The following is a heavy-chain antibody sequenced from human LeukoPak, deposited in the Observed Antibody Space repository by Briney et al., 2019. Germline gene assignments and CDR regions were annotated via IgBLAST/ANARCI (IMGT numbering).Heavy chain of an antibody. J-gene: IGHJ4*02. CDR1: GFPFSDYG. Sequence: GRSLRLSCAASGFPFSDYGMYWVRQAPGKGLEWLAVISHDGNNKYYADSVKGRITISRDNSMNTLYLQMNSLRAEDTAVYYCARGLLGYYYDSSGYYYDYWGQGTLVTVSS. D-gene: IGHD3-22*01. CDR2: ISHDGNNK. V-gene: IGHV3-30*03. CDR3: ARGLLGYYYDSSGYYYDY.